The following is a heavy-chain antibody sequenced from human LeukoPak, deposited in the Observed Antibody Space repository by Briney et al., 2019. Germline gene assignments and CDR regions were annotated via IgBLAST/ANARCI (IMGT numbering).Heavy chain of an antibody. CDR1: GGSINNYY. CDR2: VYYDGSN. J-gene: IGHJ4*02. Sequence: SETLSLTCTVSGGSINNYYWSWIRQPPGKGLEWIGLVYYDGSNKNNPSLKRRVTMTVDTSKDQFSLKVTSVTAADTAMYFCARFGSFFEYWGQGILVTVSS. CDR3: ARFGSFFEY. D-gene: IGHD1-26*01. V-gene: IGHV4-59*12.